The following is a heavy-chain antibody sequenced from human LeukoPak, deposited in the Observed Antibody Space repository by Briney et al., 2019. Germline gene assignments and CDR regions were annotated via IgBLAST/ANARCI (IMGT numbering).Heavy chain of an antibody. J-gene: IGHJ4*02. Sequence: SETLSLTCAVYGGSFSGYYWSWIRQPPGKGLEWIGEINHNGSTNYNPSLKSRVTISVDTSKNQFSLKLSSVTAADTAVYYCASTAGTGGIAYYFDYWGQGTLVTVSS. D-gene: IGHD7-27*01. V-gene: IGHV4-34*01. CDR1: GGSFSGYY. CDR2: INHNGST. CDR3: ASTAGTGGIAYYFDY.